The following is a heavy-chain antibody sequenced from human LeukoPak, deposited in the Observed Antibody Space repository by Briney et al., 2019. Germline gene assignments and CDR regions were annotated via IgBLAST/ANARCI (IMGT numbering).Heavy chain of an antibody. J-gene: IGHJ6*03. CDR2: IYTSGST. CDR1: GGSISSHY. CDR3: ARDRKYCSSTSCYYYYYMDV. D-gene: IGHD2-2*01. Sequence: SETLSLTCTVSGGSISSHYWSWIRQPAGKGLEWIGRIYTSGSTNYNPSLKRRVTMSVDTSKNQFSLKLSSVTAADTAVYYCARDRKYCSSTSCYYYYYMDVWGKGTTVTVSS. V-gene: IGHV4-4*07.